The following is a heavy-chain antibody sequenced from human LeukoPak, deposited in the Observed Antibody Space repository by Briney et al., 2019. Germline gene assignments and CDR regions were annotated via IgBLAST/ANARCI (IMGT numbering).Heavy chain of an antibody. CDR2: ISSSSSYI. CDR3: ATAAAGTLGTYHYGMDV. D-gene: IGHD6-13*01. V-gene: IGHV3-21*01. Sequence: TPGGSLRLSCAASGFTFSSYSMNWVRQAPGKGLEWVSSISSSSSYIYYADSVKGRFTISRDNAKNSLYLQMNSLRAEDTAVYYCATAAAGTLGTYHYGMDVWGQGTTVTVSS. J-gene: IGHJ6*02. CDR1: GFTFSSYS.